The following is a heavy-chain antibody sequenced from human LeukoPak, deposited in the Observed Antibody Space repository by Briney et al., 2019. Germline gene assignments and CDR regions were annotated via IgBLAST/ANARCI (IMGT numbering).Heavy chain of an antibody. D-gene: IGHD2-8*01. CDR3: ARSAEHCDNGVCFTDYYMDV. Sequence: ASVKVSWKTSGFTFTGYYIHWVRQAPGQGLEWMGRINPNSGDTNYAQKFRGRVTMTRDASISTAYMELSSLTSDDTAVYFCARSAEHCDNGVCFTDYYMDVWGKGTTVTVSS. J-gene: IGHJ6*03. CDR1: GFTFTGYY. V-gene: IGHV1-2*06. CDR2: INPNSGDT.